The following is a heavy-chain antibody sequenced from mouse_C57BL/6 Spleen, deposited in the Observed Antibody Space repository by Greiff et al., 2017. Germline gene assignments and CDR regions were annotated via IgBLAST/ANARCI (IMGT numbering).Heavy chain of an antibody. CDR1: GFTFSDYG. Sequence: EVMLVESGGGLVKPGGSLKLSCAASGFTFSDYGMHWVRQAPEKGLEWVAYISSGSSTIYYADPVKGRFTISRDNAKNTLFLPMTSLRSEDTAMYYCARRWELRVYAMDYWGQGTSVTVSS. J-gene: IGHJ4*01. V-gene: IGHV5-17*01. D-gene: IGHD2-12*01. CDR2: ISSGSSTI. CDR3: ARRWELRVYAMDY.